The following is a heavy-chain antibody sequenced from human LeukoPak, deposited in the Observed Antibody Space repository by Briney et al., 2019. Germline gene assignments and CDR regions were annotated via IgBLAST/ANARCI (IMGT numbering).Heavy chain of an antibody. CDR3: ARGYSSSWYGAEYFQH. J-gene: IGHJ1*01. Sequence: GGSLRLSCAASGFTFSSYSMNWVRQAPGKGLEWVSSISSSSSYIYYADSVKGRFTISRDNAKNSLYLQMNSLRAEDTAVYYCARGYSSSWYGAEYFQHWGQGTLATVSS. V-gene: IGHV3-21*01. CDR2: ISSSSSYI. CDR1: GFTFSSYS. D-gene: IGHD6-13*01.